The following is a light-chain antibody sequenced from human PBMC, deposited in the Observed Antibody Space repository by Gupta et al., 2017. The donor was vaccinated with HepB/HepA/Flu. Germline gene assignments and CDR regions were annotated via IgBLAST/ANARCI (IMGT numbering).Light chain of an antibody. Sequence: QSALSQPASVSGSPGQSTTISCTGSNSDVGGSNYVSCYQQHPGKAPKFMIYDVSTRPSGVSNRFSGSKSGNTASLTVSGLQAEDEADYYCSSDTSTSTYVFGGGTKLTVL. CDR1: NSDVGGSNY. CDR2: DVS. CDR3: SSDTSTSTYV. V-gene: IGLV2-14*01. J-gene: IGLJ3*02.